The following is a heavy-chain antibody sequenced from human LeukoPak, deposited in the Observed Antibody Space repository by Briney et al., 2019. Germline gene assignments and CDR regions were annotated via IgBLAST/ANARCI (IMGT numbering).Heavy chain of an antibody. CDR3: AELGITMIGGV. CDR1: GFTFSDYY. Sequence: GGSLRLSCAASGFTFSDYYMNWVRQAPGKGLEWVSYISSSGSTIYYADSVKGRFTISRDNAKNSLYLQMNSPRAEDTAVYYCAELGITMIGGVWGKGTTVTISS. CDR2: ISSSGSTI. D-gene: IGHD3-10*02. J-gene: IGHJ6*04. V-gene: IGHV3-11*04.